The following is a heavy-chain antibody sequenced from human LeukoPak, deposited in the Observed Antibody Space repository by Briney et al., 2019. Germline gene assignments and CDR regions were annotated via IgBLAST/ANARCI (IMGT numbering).Heavy chain of an antibody. D-gene: IGHD5-12*01. CDR2: IYYSGST. Sequence: SETLSLTCTVSGGSISSYYWSWIRQPPGKGLEWIGYIYYSGSTYYNPSPKSRVTISVDTSKNQFSLKLSSVTAADTAVYYCARVRGGIVATTYYFDYWGQGTLVTVSS. J-gene: IGHJ4*02. CDR1: GGSISSYY. CDR3: ARVRGGIVATTYYFDY. V-gene: IGHV4-59*06.